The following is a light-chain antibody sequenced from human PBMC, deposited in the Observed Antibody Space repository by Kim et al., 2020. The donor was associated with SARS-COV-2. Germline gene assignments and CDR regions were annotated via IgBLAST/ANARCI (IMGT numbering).Light chain of an antibody. Sequence: VSPGETATLSCRASQSLSSNLAWYQQKPGQAPRLLIYDASTRATGIPARFSGSGSGTEFTLTVNSLQSEDFAIYYCHQYNNWPLTFGGGTKVDIK. J-gene: IGKJ4*01. CDR2: DAS. CDR1: QSLSSN. CDR3: HQYNNWPLT. V-gene: IGKV3-15*01.